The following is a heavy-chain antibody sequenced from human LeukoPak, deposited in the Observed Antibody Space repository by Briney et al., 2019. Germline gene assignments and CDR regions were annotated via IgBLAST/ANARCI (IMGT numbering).Heavy chain of an antibody. CDR3: ASEVSGSYYGMDV. V-gene: IGHV3-7*01. CDR1: GFTFSSYW. D-gene: IGHD1-26*01. CDR2: INEDGGGR. Sequence: GGSLRLSCAASGFTFSSYWMSWVRQAPGKGLEWVANINEDGGGRYYVDSVKGRFTISRDSSRNTLFLQMNSLRAEDTAVYYCASEVSGSYYGMDVWGQGTTVTVSS. J-gene: IGHJ6*02.